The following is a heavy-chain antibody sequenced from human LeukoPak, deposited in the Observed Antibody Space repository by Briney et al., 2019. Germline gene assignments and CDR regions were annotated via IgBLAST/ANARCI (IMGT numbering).Heavy chain of an antibody. V-gene: IGHV1-46*01. CDR2: INPSGGST. Sequence: ASVKVSCKASGGTFSSYAISWVRQAPGQGLEWMGIINPSGGSTSYAQKFQGRVTMTRDMSTSTVYMELSSLRSEDTAVYYCARVPDGYNEDYFDYWGQGTLVTVSS. CDR3: ARVPDGYNEDYFDY. D-gene: IGHD5-24*01. CDR1: GGTFSSYA. J-gene: IGHJ4*02.